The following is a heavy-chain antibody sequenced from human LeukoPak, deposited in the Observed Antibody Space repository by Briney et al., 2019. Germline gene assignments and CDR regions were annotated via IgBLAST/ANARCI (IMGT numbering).Heavy chain of an antibody. Sequence: GGSLGLSCAASGFTFSSYSMNWVRQAPGEGLEWVSYISSSSSTIYYADSVKGRFTISRDNAKNSPYLQMNSLRAEDTAVYYCARSGSWGYNWFDPWGQGTLVTVSS. CDR3: ARSGSWGYNWFDP. CDR2: ISSSSSTI. J-gene: IGHJ5*02. D-gene: IGHD1-26*01. CDR1: GFTFSSYS. V-gene: IGHV3-48*01.